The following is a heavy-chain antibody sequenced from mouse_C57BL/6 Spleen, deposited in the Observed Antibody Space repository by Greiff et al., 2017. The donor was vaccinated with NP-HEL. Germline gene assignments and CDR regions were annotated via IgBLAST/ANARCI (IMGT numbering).Heavy chain of an antibody. V-gene: IGHV1-61*01. J-gene: IGHJ1*03. CDR1: GYTFTSYW. CDR3: ARSYGSSYGYFDV. CDR2: IYPSDSET. Sequence: QVQLQQPGAELVRPGSSVKLFCKASGYTFTSYWMDWVKQRPGQGLEWIGNIYPSDSETHYNQKFKDKATLTVDKSSSTAYMQLSSLTSEDSAVYYCARSYGSSYGYFDVWGTGTTVTVSS. D-gene: IGHD1-1*01.